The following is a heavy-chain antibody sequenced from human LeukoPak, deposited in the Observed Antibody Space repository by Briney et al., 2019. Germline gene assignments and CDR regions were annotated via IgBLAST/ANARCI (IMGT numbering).Heavy chain of an antibody. Sequence: PGGSLRLTCAASGFTFSNAWMSWVRQAPGKGLEWVGRIKSKTDGGTTDYAAPVKGRFTISRDDSKNTLYLQMNSLKTEDTAVYYCAKDIKDRREVGFDAFDIWGQGTMVTVSS. CDR3: AKDIKDRREVGFDAFDI. J-gene: IGHJ3*02. D-gene: IGHD1-14*01. CDR1: GFTFSNAW. V-gene: IGHV3-15*01. CDR2: IKSKTDGGTT.